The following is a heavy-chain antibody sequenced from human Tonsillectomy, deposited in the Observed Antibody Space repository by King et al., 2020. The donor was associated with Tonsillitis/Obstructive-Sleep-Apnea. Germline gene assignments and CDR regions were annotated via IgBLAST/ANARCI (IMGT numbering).Heavy chain of an antibody. D-gene: IGHD4-11*01. V-gene: IGHV3-30*18. CDR1: GFTFSRYA. CDR3: AKELEEGGQGLTTDWFDP. Sequence: VQLVESGGGVVQPGRSLRLSCAASGFTFSRYAMHWVRQAPGKGLEGVAVISFDGSNKYYAESVKGRFTISRDNSKNTQYLQMNSLRGEDTAVYYCAKELEEGGQGLTTDWFDPWGQGTLVTVSS. CDR2: ISFDGSNK. J-gene: IGHJ5*02.